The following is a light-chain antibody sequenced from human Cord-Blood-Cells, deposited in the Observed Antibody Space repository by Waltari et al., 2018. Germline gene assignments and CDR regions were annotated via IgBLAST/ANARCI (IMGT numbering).Light chain of an antibody. Sequence: QSALTQPRSVSGSPGQSVTISCPGTSRDVGGYNYLSWYQQHPGKAPKLMIYDVSKRPSGVPYRFSGSKSGNTASLTIAGLQAEDESDYYCCSYAGSYNVVFGGGTKLTVL. CDR3: CSYAGSYNVV. CDR2: DVS. J-gene: IGLJ2*01. CDR1: SRDVGGYNY. V-gene: IGLV2-11*01.